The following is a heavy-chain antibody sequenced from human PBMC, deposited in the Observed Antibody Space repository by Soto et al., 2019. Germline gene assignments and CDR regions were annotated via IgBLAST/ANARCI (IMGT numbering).Heavy chain of an antibody. D-gene: IGHD5-12*01. CDR2: ISGSGGST. CDR1: GFTFNTYA. Sequence: PGGSLRLSCAASGFTFNTYAMNWVRQAPGKGLEWVSTISGSGGSTYYADSVKGRFTISRDNSRNTLYLQMNSLRVEDTAVYYWAKRSQPPGGGLPLNCFDLWGQGTLATVSS. V-gene: IGHV3-23*01. J-gene: IGHJ5*02. CDR3: AKRSQPPGGGLPLNCFDL.